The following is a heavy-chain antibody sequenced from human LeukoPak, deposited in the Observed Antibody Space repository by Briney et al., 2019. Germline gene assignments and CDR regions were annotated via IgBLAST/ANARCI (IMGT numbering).Heavy chain of an antibody. CDR2: IIPIFGTA. J-gene: IGHJ6*02. CDR1: GGTFSSYA. V-gene: IGHV1-69*01. CDR3: ARDRSKVYYGMDV. D-gene: IGHD4-11*01. Sequence: SVKVSCKASGGTFSSYAISWVRQAPGQGLEWMGGIIPIFGTANYAQKFQGRVTITADESTSTAYMELSSLRSEDTAVYYCARDRSKVYYGMDVWGQGTTVTVSS.